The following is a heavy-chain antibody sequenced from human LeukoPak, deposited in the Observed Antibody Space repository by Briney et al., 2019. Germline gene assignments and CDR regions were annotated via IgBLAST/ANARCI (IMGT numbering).Heavy chain of an antibody. J-gene: IGHJ4*02. CDR3: ARVSEMATINY. V-gene: IGHV4-39*07. D-gene: IGHD5-24*01. Sequence: SETLSLTCTVSGGSISSSSYYWGWIRQPPGKGLEWIGSIYYSGSTYYNPSLKSRVTISVDTSKNQFSLKLSSVTAADTAVYYCARVSEMATINYWGQGTLVTVSS. CDR2: IYYSGST. CDR1: GGSISSSSYY.